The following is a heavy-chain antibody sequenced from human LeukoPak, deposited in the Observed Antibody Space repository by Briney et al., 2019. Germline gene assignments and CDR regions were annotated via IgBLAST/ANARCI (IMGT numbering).Heavy chain of an antibody. J-gene: IGHJ4*02. CDR1: GFTFSSYG. CDR3: AREGHNLWFGTGFDF. CDR2: IWYDGSNK. D-gene: IGHD3-10*01. Sequence: PGGSLRLSCAASGFTFSSYGMHWVRQAPGKGLEWVAVIWYDGSNKYYADSVKGRFTISRDNSKNTLYLQMNSLRPEDTAVYYCAREGHNLWFGTGFDFWGQGTLVTVSS. V-gene: IGHV3-33*01.